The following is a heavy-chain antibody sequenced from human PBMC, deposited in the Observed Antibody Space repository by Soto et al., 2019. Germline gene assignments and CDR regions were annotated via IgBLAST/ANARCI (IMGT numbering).Heavy chain of an antibody. J-gene: IGHJ6*02. Sequence: ASVKVSCKASGYTFTSYGISWVRQAPGQGLEWMGWISAYNGNTNYAQKLQGRVTMTTDTSTSTAYMELRSLRSDDTAVYYCARDQDTAMVMSYYYYGMDVWGQGTTVTVSS. CDR1: GYTFTSYG. V-gene: IGHV1-18*01. CDR2: ISAYNGNT. D-gene: IGHD5-18*01. CDR3: ARDQDTAMVMSYYYYGMDV.